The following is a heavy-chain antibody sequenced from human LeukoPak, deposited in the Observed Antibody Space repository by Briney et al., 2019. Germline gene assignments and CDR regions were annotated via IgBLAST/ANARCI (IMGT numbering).Heavy chain of an antibody. J-gene: IGHJ4*02. CDR2: ISYDGSNK. V-gene: IGHV3-30*04. Sequence: GGSLRLSCAASGFTFSSYAMHWVRQAPGKGLEWVAVISYDGSNKYYADSVKGRFTISRDNSKNTLYLQMNSLRAEDTAVYYCARYFYSHYYGSGSYYNDPPYYWGQGTLVTVSS. CDR1: GFTFSSYA. CDR3: ARYFYSHYYGSGSYYNDPPYY. D-gene: IGHD3-10*01.